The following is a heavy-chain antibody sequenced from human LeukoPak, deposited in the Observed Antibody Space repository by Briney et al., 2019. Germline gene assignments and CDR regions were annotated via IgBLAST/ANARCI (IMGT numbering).Heavy chain of an antibody. V-gene: IGHV4-34*01. Sequence: PSETLSLTCAVYGGPFSGYYWSWIRQPPGKGLEWIGEINHSGSPNYNPSLKSRVTISVDTSKNQFSLKLSSVTAADTAVYYCARGKYYGAGSSKRYYYYGMDVWGQGTTVTVSS. CDR3: ARGKYYGAGSSKRYYYYGMDV. CDR1: GGPFSGYY. D-gene: IGHD3-10*01. J-gene: IGHJ6*02. CDR2: INHSGSP.